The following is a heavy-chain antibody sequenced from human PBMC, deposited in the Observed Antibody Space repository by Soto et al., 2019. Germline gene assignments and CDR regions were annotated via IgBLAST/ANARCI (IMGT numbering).Heavy chain of an antibody. Sequence: QVQLVESGGGVVQPGRSLRLSCAASGFTFSSYAMHWVRQAPGKGLEWVAVISYDGSNKYYADSVKGRFTISRDNSKNTLYLQMNSLRAEDTAVYYCAREAMPTENAFDIWGQGTMVTVSS. D-gene: IGHD4-4*01. CDR3: AREAMPTENAFDI. J-gene: IGHJ3*02. CDR1: GFTFSSYA. V-gene: IGHV3-30-3*01. CDR2: ISYDGSNK.